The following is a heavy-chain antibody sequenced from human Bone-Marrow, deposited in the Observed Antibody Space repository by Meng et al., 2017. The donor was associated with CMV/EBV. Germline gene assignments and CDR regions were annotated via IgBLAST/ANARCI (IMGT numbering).Heavy chain of an antibody. J-gene: IGHJ4*02. Sequence: HITLKESGPALVKPTQTLTLHCTFSWFSVSNSGVGVGWIRQHPGKALEWLALIYWDDYKRYSPSLKSRLTITKDTSKNQVVLTMTNMDPVDTATYYCAHITPRPGWIAYWGQGTLVTVSS. CDR3: AHITPRPGWIAY. CDR1: WFSVSNSGVG. CDR2: IYWDDYK. V-gene: IGHV2-5*02. D-gene: IGHD6-6*01.